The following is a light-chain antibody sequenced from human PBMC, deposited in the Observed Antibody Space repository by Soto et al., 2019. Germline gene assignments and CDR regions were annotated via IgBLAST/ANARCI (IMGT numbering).Light chain of an antibody. CDR2: GDI. CDR1: SSNIGAGYD. J-gene: IGLJ2*01. CDR3: QYYDNSLSVYVV. Sequence: QSVLTQPPSVSGAPGQRVTISCTGTSSNIGAGYDVLWYRQLPGTAPKLLIYGDINRPSGVSDRFSGSKSGTSASLASTGLQAEDEAYYYCQYYDNSLSVYVVFGGGTKLTVL. V-gene: IGLV1-40*01.